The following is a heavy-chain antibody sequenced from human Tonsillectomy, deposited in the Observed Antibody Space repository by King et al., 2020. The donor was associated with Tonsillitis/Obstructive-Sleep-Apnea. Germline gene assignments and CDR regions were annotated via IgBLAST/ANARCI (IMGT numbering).Heavy chain of an antibody. CDR2: IYYSGSS. CDR3: ATHSSNWYNYFNY. D-gene: IGHD6-13*01. J-gene: IGHJ4*02. CDR1: GGSISSYY. Sequence: VPLQESGPGLVKPSETLSLTCTVSGGSISSYYWSWIRQPPGKGLEYIGYIYYSGSSNYNPSLKSRVTISVDTSKNQFSLQLSSVTAADTAVYYCATHSSNWYNYFNYWGQGTLVTVSS. V-gene: IGHV4-59*01.